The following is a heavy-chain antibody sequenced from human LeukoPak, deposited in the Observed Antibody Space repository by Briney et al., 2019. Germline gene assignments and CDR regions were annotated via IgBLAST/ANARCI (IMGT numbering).Heavy chain of an antibody. D-gene: IGHD2-2*02. CDR3: AKQSGASCYTAADY. Sequence: PGRSLRLSCAASGFTFSNYAMSWVRQAPGKGLEWVSVLGGSGGSTYYADSVKGRVTISRDNSKNTLFLQMNSLRAEDTAVYYCAKQSGASCYTAADYWGQGTLVTVSS. CDR1: GFTFSNYA. J-gene: IGHJ4*02. V-gene: IGHV3-23*01. CDR2: LGGSGGST.